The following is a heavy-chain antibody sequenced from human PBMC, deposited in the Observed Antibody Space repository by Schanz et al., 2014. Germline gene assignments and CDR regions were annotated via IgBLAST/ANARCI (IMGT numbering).Heavy chain of an antibody. Sequence: QVQLVESGGGLVKPEGSLRLSCAASGFIFNDYYMNWIRQAPGKGLEWLSYISRDGTTSYYADSVKGRFTISRDNAKNSLYLEMTSLRGEDTAVYYCARVVLGGDAFDIWGQGTTVTVS. J-gene: IGHJ3*02. V-gene: IGHV3-11*01. D-gene: IGHD3-10*01. CDR2: ISRDGTTS. CDR3: ARVVLGGDAFDI. CDR1: GFIFNDYY.